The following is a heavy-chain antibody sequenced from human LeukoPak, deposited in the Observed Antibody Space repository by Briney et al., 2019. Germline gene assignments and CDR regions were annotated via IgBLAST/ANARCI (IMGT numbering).Heavy chain of an antibody. V-gene: IGHV3-23*01. CDR2: ISGSGGST. Sequence: GGSLRLSCAASGSTFSRYAMSWVRQAPGKGLEWVSAISGSGGSTYYADSVKGRFTISRDNSKNTLYLQMNSLRAEDTAVYYCAKPLTVAGGDYWGQGTLVTVSS. J-gene: IGHJ4*02. CDR1: GSTFSRYA. D-gene: IGHD6-19*01. CDR3: AKPLTVAGGDY.